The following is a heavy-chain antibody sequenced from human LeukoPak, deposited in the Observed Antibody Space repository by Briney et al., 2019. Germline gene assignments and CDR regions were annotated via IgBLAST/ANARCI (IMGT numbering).Heavy chain of an antibody. CDR3: VRIVGHTRPDF. Sequence: HWVRQAPGKGLEWVSGISWNTVGIDYADSVKGRLTISRDNSKNTLYLQMNSVTYEDTAVYFCVRIVGHTRPDFWGQGTLVTVSS. CDR2: ISWNTVGI. J-gene: IGHJ4*02. D-gene: IGHD1-26*01. V-gene: IGHV3-9*01.